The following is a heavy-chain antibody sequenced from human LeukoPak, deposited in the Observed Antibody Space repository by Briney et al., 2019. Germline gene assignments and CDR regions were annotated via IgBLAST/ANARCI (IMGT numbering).Heavy chain of an antibody. J-gene: IGHJ4*02. CDR2: ISTSGGRT. D-gene: IGHD3-22*01. CDR1: GFTFNIYA. CDR3: AKDGGYYYGGDGYYFFDY. V-gene: IGHV3-23*01. Sequence: TGGSLRLSCAASGFTFNIYAMTWVRQAPGKGLEWVSAISTSGGRTYYADSVKGRFTISRDNSKNTLYLQMNSLRAEDTAVYYCAKDGGYYYGGDGYYFFDYWGQGTPVTVSS.